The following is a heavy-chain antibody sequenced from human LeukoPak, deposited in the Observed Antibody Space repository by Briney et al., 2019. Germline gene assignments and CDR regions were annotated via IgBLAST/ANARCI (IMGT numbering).Heavy chain of an antibody. J-gene: IGHJ6*02. CDR3: AKVPPTSVTREGMDV. Sequence: GSLRLSCAASGFTFSSYAMSWVRQAPGKGLEWVSAISGSGGSTYYAASVKGRFTISRDNSKNTLFLHMNSLRVDDTAVYYCAKVPPTSVTREGMDVWGQGTMVRVSS. D-gene: IGHD4-17*01. CDR1: GFTFSSYA. V-gene: IGHV3-23*01. CDR2: ISGSGGST.